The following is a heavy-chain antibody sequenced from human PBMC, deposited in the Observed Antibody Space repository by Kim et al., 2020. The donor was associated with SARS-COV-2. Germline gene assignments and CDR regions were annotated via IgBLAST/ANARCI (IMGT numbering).Heavy chain of an antibody. V-gene: IGHV4-34*01. J-gene: IGHJ4*02. CDR1: GGSFSGYY. D-gene: IGHD3-10*01. Sequence: SETLSLTCAVYGGSFSGYYWSWIRQPPGKGLEWIGEINHSGSTNYNPSLKSRVTISVDTSKNQFSLKLSSVTAADTAVYYCARGPYSGSYYHKYYFDYWGQGTLVTVSS. CDR2: INHSGST. CDR3: ARGPYSGSYYHKYYFDY.